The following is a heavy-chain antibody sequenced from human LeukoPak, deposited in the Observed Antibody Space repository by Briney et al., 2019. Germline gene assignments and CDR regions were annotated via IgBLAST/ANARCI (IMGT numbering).Heavy chain of an antibody. V-gene: IGHV4-39*01. CDR2: IYYGGST. J-gene: IGHJ4*02. D-gene: IGHD6-19*01. CDR3: ARRVLEAVTGTGGFDY. Sequence: SETLSLTCTVSGGSISSSSYYWGWIRQPPGKGLEWIGSIYYGGSTYYNPSLKSRVTISVDTSKNQFSLRLSSVTAADTGVYYCARRVLEAVTGTGGFDYWGQGTLVTVSS. CDR1: GGSISSSSYY.